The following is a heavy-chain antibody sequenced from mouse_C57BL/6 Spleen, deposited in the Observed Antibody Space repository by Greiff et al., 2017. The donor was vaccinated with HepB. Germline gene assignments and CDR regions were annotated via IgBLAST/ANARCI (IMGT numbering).Heavy chain of an antibody. CDR2: IYPGSGST. CDR1: GYTFTSYW. CDR3: ARGDYYGGSYVGYFDV. V-gene: IGHV1-55*01. D-gene: IGHD1-1*01. J-gene: IGHJ1*03. Sequence: VQLQQPGAELVKPGASVKMSCKASGYTFTSYWITWVKQRPGQGLEWIGDIYPGSGSTNYNEKFKSKATLTVDTSSSTAYMQLSSLTSEDSAVYYCARGDYYGGSYVGYFDVWGTGTTVTVSS.